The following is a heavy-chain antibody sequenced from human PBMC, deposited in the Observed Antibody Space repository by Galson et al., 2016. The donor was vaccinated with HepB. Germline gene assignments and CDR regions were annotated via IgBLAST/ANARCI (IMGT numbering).Heavy chain of an antibody. J-gene: IGHJ4*02. D-gene: IGHD2-15*01. CDR3: ARTPRDRWHLLGAYDY. CDR2: TSGSGSDS. Sequence: SLRLSCAASELTFSGFAMSWVRQAPGKGLEWVSATSGSGSDSHYADSVKGRFTISRDASKNTLYLQMNSLRAEDTAIYYCARTPRDRWHLLGAYDYWGQGTLVTVSS. CDR1: ELTFSGFA. V-gene: IGHV3-23*01.